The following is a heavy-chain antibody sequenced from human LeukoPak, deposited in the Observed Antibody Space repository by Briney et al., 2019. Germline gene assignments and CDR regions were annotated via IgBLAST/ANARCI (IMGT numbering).Heavy chain of an antibody. CDR2: IRGDGSDA. J-gene: IGHJ6*03. CDR1: GFSFSETW. CDR3: AKDRKNMDV. V-gene: IGHV3-74*01. Sequence: GGSLRLSCAASGFSFSETWMHWVRQVPGRGLIWVSRIRGDGSDARYAESVKGRFTISRDNAENTLYLQMNSLRAEDTAVYYCAKDRKNMDVWGKGTTVTISS.